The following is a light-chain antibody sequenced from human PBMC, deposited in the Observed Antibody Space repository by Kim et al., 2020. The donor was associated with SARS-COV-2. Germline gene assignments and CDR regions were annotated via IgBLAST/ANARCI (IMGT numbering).Light chain of an antibody. V-gene: IGKV1-16*01. CDR1: QGISTN. Sequence: DIQMTQSPSSLSASLGDRVTITCRASQGISTNVGWFQQKAGEAPKSLIYGASTLQGGVPSRFSGGGSGREFTLTISSLHPDDFAIYFCQQYNSHPITFGQVTRPEIK. CDR3: QQYNSHPIT. J-gene: IGKJ5*01. CDR2: GAS.